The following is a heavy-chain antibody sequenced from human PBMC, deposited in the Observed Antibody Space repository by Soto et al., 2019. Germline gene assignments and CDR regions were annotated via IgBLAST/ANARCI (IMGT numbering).Heavy chain of an antibody. CDR1: GYTFTSYG. D-gene: IGHD5-18*01. V-gene: IGHV1-18*01. CDR3: ARYSYGYDYYYYGMDV. Sequence: ASVKVSCKASGYTFTSYGISWVRQAPGQGLEWMGWISAYNGNTNYAQKLQGRVTMTTDTSTSTAYMGLRSLRSDDTAVYYCARYSYGYDYYYYGMDVWGQGTTVTVSS. J-gene: IGHJ6*02. CDR2: ISAYNGNT.